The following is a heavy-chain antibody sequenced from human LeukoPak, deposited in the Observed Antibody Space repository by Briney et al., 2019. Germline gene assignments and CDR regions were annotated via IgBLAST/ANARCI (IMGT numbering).Heavy chain of an antibody. V-gene: IGHV3-30*04. CDR2: ISFDGGNI. D-gene: IGHD6-19*01. CDR1: GSTFEDYA. CDR3: PRDPPFRTGWSQNFFDF. J-gene: IGHJ4*02. Sequence: PGGSLRLSCTPSGSTFEDYAMHWVRQAPGKGLEWVALISFDGGNIYYADSVKGRFTISRDNSNNMLYLQMDSLRGDDTAVYYCPRDPPFRTGWSQNFFDFWGQGTLVTVSS.